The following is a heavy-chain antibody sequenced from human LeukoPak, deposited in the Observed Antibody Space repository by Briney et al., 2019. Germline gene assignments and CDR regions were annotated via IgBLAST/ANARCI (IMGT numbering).Heavy chain of an antibody. V-gene: IGHV3-7*03. Sequence: GGSLRLSCAASGFTFSSYWMNWARQAPGKGLEWVASINHNGNVNYYVDSVKGRFTISRDNAKNSLYLQMSNLRAEDTAVYFCARGGGLDVWGQGDTVTVSS. CDR2: INHNGNVN. J-gene: IGHJ6*02. CDR1: GFTFSSYW. D-gene: IGHD3-16*01. CDR3: ARGGGLDV.